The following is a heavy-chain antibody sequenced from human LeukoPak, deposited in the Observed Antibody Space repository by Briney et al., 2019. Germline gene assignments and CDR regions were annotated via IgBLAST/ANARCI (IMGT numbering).Heavy chain of an antibody. V-gene: IGHV4-59*11. D-gene: IGHD1-26*01. CDR2: VYYSGNT. CDR3: ASSRVGATRISFDP. Sequence: SETLSLTCTVFGGSIISHYWSWIRQPPGKGLEWIGYVYYSGNTNYNPFLESRVTMSVDTSKNQLSLKLTSVTAGDTAVYYCASSRVGATRISFDPWGQGTLVTVSS. J-gene: IGHJ5*02. CDR1: GGSIISHY.